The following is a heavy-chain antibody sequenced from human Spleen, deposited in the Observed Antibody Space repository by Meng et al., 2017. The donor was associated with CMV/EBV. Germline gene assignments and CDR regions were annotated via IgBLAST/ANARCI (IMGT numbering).Heavy chain of an antibody. CDR2: IKPNSGGT. CDR1: GYTFNDYY. V-gene: IGHV1-2*02. Sequence: GYTFNDYYMHWVRQAPGQGLEWMGWIKPNSGGTNYAQKFQGRVTMTRDTSISTAYMELSRLRSDDTAVYYCARGTDYFDSSGYYPDYWGQGALVTVSS. CDR3: ARGTDYFDSSGYYPDY. J-gene: IGHJ4*02. D-gene: IGHD3-22*01.